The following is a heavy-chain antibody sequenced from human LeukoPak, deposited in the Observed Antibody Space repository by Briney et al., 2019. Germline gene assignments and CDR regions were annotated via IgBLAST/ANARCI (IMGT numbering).Heavy chain of an antibody. D-gene: IGHD5-18*01. J-gene: IGHJ4*02. CDR2: IGNTET. CDR3: AKDWIQFNRVFDCFDS. Sequence: GGSLRLSCATSGFPFETNAMSWVRQAPGKGLEWVATIGNTETFYADSVTGRFTISRDNSKNTVDLQMNRLRVEDTAIYYCAKDWIQFNRVFDCFDSWGQGTLVTVSS. V-gene: IGHV3-23*01. CDR1: GFPFETNA.